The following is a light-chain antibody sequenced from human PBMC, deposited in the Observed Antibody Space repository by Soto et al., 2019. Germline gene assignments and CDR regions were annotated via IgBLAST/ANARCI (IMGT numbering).Light chain of an antibody. CDR2: DVS. CDR1: SSDVGGYNY. CDR3: SSYASSGTLGV. J-gene: IGLJ2*01. V-gene: IGLV2-14*01. Sequence: QSVLTQPASVSGSPGQSITISCTGTSSDVGGYNYVSWYQQHPGKAPKLMIFDVSNRPSGVSNRFSGSKSGNTASLTISVLQAEDEADYYCSSYASSGTLGVFGGGTQLTVL.